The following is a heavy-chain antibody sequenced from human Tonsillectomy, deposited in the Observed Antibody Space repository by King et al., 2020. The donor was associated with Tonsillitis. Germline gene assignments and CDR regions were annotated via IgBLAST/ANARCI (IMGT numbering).Heavy chain of an antibody. CDR2: IHPDGGST. J-gene: IGHJ4*02. V-gene: IGHV1-46*01. CDR3: ARAMIRGQGVFDY. Sequence: VQLVESGAEVKKPGASVRVSCKASGYTFSSHYIHWVRQAPGQGLEWVGIIHPDGGSTTYGQKIEDRLTVTRDTSTGTVYMELSNLRSEDTALYYCARAMIRGQGVFDYWAREPWSPSP. CDR1: GYTFSSHY. D-gene: IGHD3-10*01.